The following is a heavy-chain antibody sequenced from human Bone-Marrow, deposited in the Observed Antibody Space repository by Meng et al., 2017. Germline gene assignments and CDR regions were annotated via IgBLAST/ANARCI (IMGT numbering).Heavy chain of an antibody. D-gene: IGHD6-25*01. CDR1: GYTSPDYY. CDR2: INPKSGDT. CDR3: ARDEDISAAGKLFGDY. V-gene: IGHV1-2*06. J-gene: IGHJ4*02. Sequence: QVQLVQSGAEVKKPGASVKVSCKPSGYTSPDYYIHWVRRAPGQGLEWMGRINPKSGDTHYAQKFQARVTMTGDTSISTAYMELSGLRSDDTAMYYCARDEDISAAGKLFGDYWGQGTLVTVSS.